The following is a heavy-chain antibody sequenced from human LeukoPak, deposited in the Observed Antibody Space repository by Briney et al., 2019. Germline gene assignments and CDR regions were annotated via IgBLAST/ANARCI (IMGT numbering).Heavy chain of an antibody. CDR1: GYTFTGYY. V-gene: IGHV1-2*02. CDR2: INPNSGGT. D-gene: IGHD6-6*01. CDR3: ARERGYSSSSKAFDI. Sequence: ASVKVSCKASGYTFTGYYMHWVRQAPGQGLEWMGWINPNSGGTNYAQKFQGRVTMTRDTSISTAYMELSRLRSDDTAVYYCARERGYSSSSKAFDIWGQGTMDTVSS. J-gene: IGHJ3*02.